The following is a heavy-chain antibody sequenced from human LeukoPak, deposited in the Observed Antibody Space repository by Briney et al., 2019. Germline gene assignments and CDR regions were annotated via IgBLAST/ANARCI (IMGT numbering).Heavy chain of an antibody. D-gene: IGHD6-13*01. Sequence: GGSLRLSCAASGFTFSSYGMHWVRQAPGKGLEWVAVISYDGSNKYYADSVKGRFTISRDNSKNTLYLQMNSLRAEDTAVYYCAKEGGSWYFDYWGQGTLVTVSS. V-gene: IGHV3-30*18. CDR2: ISYDGSNK. CDR1: GFTFSSYG. J-gene: IGHJ4*02. CDR3: AKEGGSWYFDY.